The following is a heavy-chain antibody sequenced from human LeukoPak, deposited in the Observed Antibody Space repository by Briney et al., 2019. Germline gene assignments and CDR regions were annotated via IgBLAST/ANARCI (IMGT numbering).Heavy chain of an antibody. D-gene: IGHD5-24*01. V-gene: IGHV3-30*02. CDR3: AKIGVATTPVV. CDR2: MRNDGTNK. Sequence: PGGSLRLSCAASGLTFSTYGMHRVRQAPGKGLEWVAFMRNDGTNKYYADSVRGRFTISRDNSKNTLYLQMNTLRLEDTAIYYCAKIGVATTPVVWGQGTLVTVSS. J-gene: IGHJ4*02. CDR1: GLTFSTYG.